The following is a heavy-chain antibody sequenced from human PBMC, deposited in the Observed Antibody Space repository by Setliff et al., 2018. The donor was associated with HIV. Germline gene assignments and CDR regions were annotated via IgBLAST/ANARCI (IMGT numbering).Heavy chain of an antibody. Sequence: SGPTLVNPTQTLTLTCTFSGFSLSTSGMRVSWIRQPPGKALEWLARIDWDDDKFYSTSLKTRLTISKDTPKNQVVLTMTNMDPVDTATYYCAHRPPTYYYDSSVLFDYWGQGTLVTVSS. D-gene: IGHD3-22*01. V-gene: IGHV2-70*12. CDR1: GFSLSTSGMR. CDR3: AHRPPTYYYDSSVLFDY. J-gene: IGHJ4*02. CDR2: IDWDDDK.